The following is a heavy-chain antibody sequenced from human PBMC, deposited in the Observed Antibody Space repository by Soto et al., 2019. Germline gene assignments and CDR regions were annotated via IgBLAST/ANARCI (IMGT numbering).Heavy chain of an antibody. CDR2: INAGNGNT. D-gene: IGHD3-3*01. J-gene: IGHJ5*02. CDR1: GYTFTSYA. V-gene: IGHV1-3*01. Sequence: QVQLVQSGAEVKKPGASVKVSCKASGYTFTSYAMHWVRQAPGQRLEWMGWINAGNGNTKYSQKFQGRVTITRDTSASPAYMELSSLRSEDTAVYYCAREARTYYDFWSGYYSWFDPWGQGTLVTVSS. CDR3: AREARTYYDFWSGYYSWFDP.